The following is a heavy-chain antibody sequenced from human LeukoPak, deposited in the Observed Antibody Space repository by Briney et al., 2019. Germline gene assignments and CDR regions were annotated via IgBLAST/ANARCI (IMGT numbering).Heavy chain of an antibody. D-gene: IGHD2-2*01. CDR1: GGSISSYY. V-gene: IGHV4-34*01. Sequence: SETLSLTCTVSGGSISSYYWSWIRQPPGKGLEWIGEINHSGSTNYNPSLKSRVTISVDTSKNQFSLKLSSVTAADTAVYYCARRKTVVVPAADWFDPWGQGTLVTVSS. CDR3: ARRKTVVVPAADWFDP. J-gene: IGHJ5*02. CDR2: INHSGST.